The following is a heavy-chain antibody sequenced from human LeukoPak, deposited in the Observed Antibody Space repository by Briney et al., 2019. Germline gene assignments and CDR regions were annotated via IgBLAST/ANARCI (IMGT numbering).Heavy chain of an antibody. V-gene: IGHV4-59*01. J-gene: IGHJ4*02. Sequence: SETLSLTCTVSGGSISSYYWSWIRQPPGKGLEWIGYIYYSGSTNYNPSLKSRVTISVDTSKNQFSLKLSSVTAADTAVYYCARDSRYSSGWYFGDWGQGALVTVSS. CDR1: GGSISSYY. D-gene: IGHD6-19*01. CDR2: IYYSGST. CDR3: ARDSRYSSGWYFGD.